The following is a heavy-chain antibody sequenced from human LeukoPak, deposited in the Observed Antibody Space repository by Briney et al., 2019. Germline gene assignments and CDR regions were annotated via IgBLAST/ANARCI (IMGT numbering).Heavy chain of an antibody. V-gene: IGHV3-23*01. J-gene: IGHJ5*02. D-gene: IGHD3-10*01. CDR1: AFTFSSYG. CDR3: AKSVVRGVIYRFDP. Sequence: GGSLRLSCAASAFTFSSYGMSWVRQAPGKGLEWVSAISGSGGSTYYADSVKGRFTISRDNSKNTLYLQMNSLRAEDTAVYYCAKSVVRGVIYRFDPWGQGTLVTVSS. CDR2: ISGSGGST.